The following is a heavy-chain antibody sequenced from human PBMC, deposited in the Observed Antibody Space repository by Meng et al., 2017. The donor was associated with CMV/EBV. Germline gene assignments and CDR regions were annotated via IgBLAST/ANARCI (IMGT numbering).Heavy chain of an antibody. CDR1: GFTFGSYG. CDR2: ISGSGGNT. D-gene: IGHD2-15*01. J-gene: IGHJ2*01. CDR3: AKSRGSSYFDL. V-gene: IGHV3-23*01. Sequence: SAASGFTFGSYGLGWVRQAPGKGLEWVSAISGSGGNTYYADSVKGRFTISRDNSKNTLSLQMSSLRAEDTAVYYCAKSRGSSYFDLWGRGTLVTVSS.